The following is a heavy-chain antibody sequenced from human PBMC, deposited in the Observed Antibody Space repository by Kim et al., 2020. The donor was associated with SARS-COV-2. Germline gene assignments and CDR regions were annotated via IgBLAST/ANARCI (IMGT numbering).Heavy chain of an antibody. CDR2: INHSGST. CDR3: ARGCLIAVPGTLLPYYYY. CDR1: GGSFSGYY. D-gene: IGHD6-19*01. J-gene: IGHJ6*03. V-gene: IGHV4-34*01. Sequence: SETLSLTCAVYGGSFSGYYWSWIRQPPGKGLEWIGEINHSGSTNYNPSLKSRVTISVDTSKNQFSLKLSSVTAADPAVYYCARGCLIAVPGTLLPYYYY.